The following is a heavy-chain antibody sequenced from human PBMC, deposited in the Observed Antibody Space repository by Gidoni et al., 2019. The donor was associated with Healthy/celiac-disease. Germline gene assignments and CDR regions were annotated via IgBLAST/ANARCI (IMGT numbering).Heavy chain of an antibody. D-gene: IGHD6-19*01. V-gene: IGHV4-34*01. J-gene: IGHJ5*02. CDR2: INHSGST. Sequence: QVQLQQWGAGLFKPSETLSLTCAVYGGSFSGYYWSWIRQPPGKGLEWIGEINHSGSTNYNPSLKSRVTISVDTSKNQFSLKLSSVTAADTAVYYCARAPPIAVAGTGSNWFDPWGQGTLVTVSS. CDR1: GGSFSGYY. CDR3: ARAPPIAVAGTGSNWFDP.